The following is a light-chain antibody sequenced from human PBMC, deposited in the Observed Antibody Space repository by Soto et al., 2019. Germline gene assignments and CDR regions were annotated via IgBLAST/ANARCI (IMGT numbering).Light chain of an antibody. CDR1: QSISRW. CDR3: QQYNNWPPWT. CDR2: DAT. J-gene: IGKJ1*01. Sequence: DIQMTQSPSTLSASVGDRVTITCLASQSISRWLAWYQQKPGKAPKLLIHDATSLESGVPSRFSGSGSGTEFTLTISSLQSEDFAVYYCQQYNNWPPWTFGQGTKVDIK. V-gene: IGKV1-5*01.